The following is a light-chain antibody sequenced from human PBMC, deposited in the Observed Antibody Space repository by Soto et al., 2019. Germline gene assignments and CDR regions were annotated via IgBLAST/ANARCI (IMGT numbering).Light chain of an antibody. Sequence: QSALTQPASVSGSPGQSITISCTGTSSDVGGYSYVSWYQQHPGKAPKLMIYDVSNRPSGVSNRFSGSKSGNTASLTISGLQAEDEADYYCSSYTSSSTPYVVFGGGTKLT. V-gene: IGLV2-14*01. CDR2: DVS. CDR3: SSYTSSSTPYVV. CDR1: SSDVGGYSY. J-gene: IGLJ2*01.